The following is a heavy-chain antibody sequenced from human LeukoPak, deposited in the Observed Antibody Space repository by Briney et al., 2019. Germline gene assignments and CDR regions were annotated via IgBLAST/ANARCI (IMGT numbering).Heavy chain of an antibody. V-gene: IGHV3-49*03. CDR1: GFTFGTYA. J-gene: IGHJ4*02. CDR3: TRYSGRTDY. CDR2: IRSKTFGGTT. Sequence: GGSLRLSCTSSGFTFGTYAVSWFRQAPGKGLEWVAFIRSKTFGGTTEYAASVEGRFTISRDDSKSIAYLQMNSLKTEDTAVYYCTRYSGRTDYWGQGTLVTVSS. D-gene: IGHD5-18*01.